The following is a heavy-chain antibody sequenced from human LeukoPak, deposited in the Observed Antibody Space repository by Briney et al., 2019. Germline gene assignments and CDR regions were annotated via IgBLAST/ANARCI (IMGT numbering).Heavy chain of an antibody. V-gene: IGHV3-30-3*01. J-gene: IGHJ6*02. CDR2: ISYDGSNK. Sequence: PGRSLRLFCAASGFTFSSYAMHWVRQAPGKGLECVAVISYDGSNKYYADSVKGRFTISRDNSKNTLYMQMNSLRAEDTAVYYCARDQQLVNYYYGMDVWGQGTTVTVSS. CDR3: ARDQQLVNYYYGMDV. D-gene: IGHD6-6*01. CDR1: GFTFSSYA.